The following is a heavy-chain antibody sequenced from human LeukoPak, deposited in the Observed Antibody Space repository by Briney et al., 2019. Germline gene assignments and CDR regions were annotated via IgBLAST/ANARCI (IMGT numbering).Heavy chain of an antibody. Sequence: PGGSLRLSCAASGFTFSRFGMHWVRQAPGKGLEWVAVIWFDGSNKYYADSVKGRFTISRDNSKNTLYLQMNSLRAEDTAVYYCARNYYDSSAYYYFDYWGQGTLVTVSS. D-gene: IGHD3-22*01. CDR1: GFTFSRFG. CDR2: IWFDGSNK. CDR3: ARNYYDSSAYYYFDY. V-gene: IGHV3-33*01. J-gene: IGHJ4*02.